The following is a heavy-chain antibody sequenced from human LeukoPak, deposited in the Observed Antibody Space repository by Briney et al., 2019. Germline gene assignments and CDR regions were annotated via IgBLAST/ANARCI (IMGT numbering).Heavy chain of an antibody. J-gene: IGHJ4*02. CDR3: ARGKAYYDILTGSATTPNFDY. D-gene: IGHD3-9*01. Sequence: PSETLSLTCAVYGGSFSGYYWSWIRQPPGKGLEWIGEINHSGSTNYNPSLKSRVTISVDTSKNQFSLKLSSVTAADTAVYYCARGKAYYDILTGSATTPNFDYWGQGTLVTVSS. CDR2: INHSGST. CDR1: GGSFSGYY. V-gene: IGHV4-34*01.